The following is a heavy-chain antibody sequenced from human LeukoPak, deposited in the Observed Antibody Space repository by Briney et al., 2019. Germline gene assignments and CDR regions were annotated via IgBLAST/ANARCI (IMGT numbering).Heavy chain of an antibody. V-gene: IGHV1-2*02. CDR1: GYTFTGYY. D-gene: IGHD3-22*01. CDR2: INPNSGGT. Sequence: ASVKVSCKASGYTFTGYYMHWVRQAPGQGLEWMGWINPNSGGTNYAQKVQGRVTMTRDTSISTAYMELSRLRSDDTAVYYCARAQYYYDSSGYYSSGGDFDYWGQGTLVTVSS. J-gene: IGHJ4*02. CDR3: ARAQYYYDSSGYYSSGGDFDY.